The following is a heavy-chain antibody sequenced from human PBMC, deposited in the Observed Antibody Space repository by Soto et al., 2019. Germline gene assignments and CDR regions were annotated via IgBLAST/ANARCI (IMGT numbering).Heavy chain of an antibody. Sequence: PGGSLRLSCAASGFICSSYDMSWVRQAPGKGLEWVSTILVGGSTHYPDSVKGRFTISRDNSKNTLYLQMNSLRAEDTAVYYCAKERDNWNSKGWFDPWGQGTLVTVSS. CDR2: ILVGGST. D-gene: IGHD1-7*01. CDR3: AKERDNWNSKGWFDP. V-gene: IGHV3-23*01. J-gene: IGHJ5*02. CDR1: GFICSSYD.